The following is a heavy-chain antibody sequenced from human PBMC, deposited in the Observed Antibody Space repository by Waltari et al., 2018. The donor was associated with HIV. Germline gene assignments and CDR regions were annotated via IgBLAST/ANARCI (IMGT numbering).Heavy chain of an antibody. CDR2: FWSDGVEI. CDR3: ARGYSSSRWIPLYH. J-gene: IGHJ4*02. CDR1: GFPFCHFV. Sequence: QVQLVESGGGVVQPGTSLPLPCAVSGFPFCHFVVHWVRQSPGKGLEWLAVFWSDGVEISYADSVKGRFTISKDSSQKTLYLHLTSLRAEDTALYYCARGYSSSRWIPLYHWGRGTLATVSS. V-gene: IGHV3-33*01. D-gene: IGHD6-6*01.